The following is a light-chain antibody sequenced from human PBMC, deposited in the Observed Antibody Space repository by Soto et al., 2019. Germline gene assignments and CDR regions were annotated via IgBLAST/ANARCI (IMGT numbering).Light chain of an antibody. CDR2: DAS. CDR3: QHYGRSPPSWT. J-gene: IGKJ1*01. V-gene: IGKV3-20*01. CDR1: QSVSSNY. Sequence: EIVLTQSPGTLSLSPGERATLSCRASQSVSSNYLAWYQQKPGQPPRLLISDASSRATGIPDRFSGSGSGTDVTLTIRGLEPEDFAVYYCQHYGRSPPSWTFGQGTKVEIK.